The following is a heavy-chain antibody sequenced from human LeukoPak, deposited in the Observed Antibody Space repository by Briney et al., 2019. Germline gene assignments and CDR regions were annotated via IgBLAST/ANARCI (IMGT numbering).Heavy chain of an antibody. V-gene: IGHV3-7*01. CDR1: GFTFSSYR. CDR2: IKQDGSEK. D-gene: IGHD6-13*01. J-gene: IGHJ4*02. Sequence: GGSLRLSCAASGFTFSSYRMSWVRQAPGKGLEWVADIKQDGSEKYYVDSVKGRFTISRDNAENSLFLQMNSLRAEDTAVYYCARAQNPGIAAGGTDYWGQGTLVTVSS. CDR3: ARAQNPGIAAGGTDY.